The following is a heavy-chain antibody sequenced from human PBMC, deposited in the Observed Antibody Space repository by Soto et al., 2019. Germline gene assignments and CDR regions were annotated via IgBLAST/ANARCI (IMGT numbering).Heavy chain of an antibody. J-gene: IGHJ4*02. V-gene: IGHV4-30-2*01. CDR3: ARGSTTVTTLDY. Sequence: QLQLQESGSGLVKPSQTLSLTCAVSGGSISSGGYSWSWIRQPPGKGLEWIVYMYHSGSTYYNPSLKSRVTISVDRTTMQFSLKLSSLSAADTAVYYCARGSTTVTTLDYWGQGTLVTVSP. D-gene: IGHD4-4*01. CDR2: MYHSGST. CDR1: GGSISSGGYS.